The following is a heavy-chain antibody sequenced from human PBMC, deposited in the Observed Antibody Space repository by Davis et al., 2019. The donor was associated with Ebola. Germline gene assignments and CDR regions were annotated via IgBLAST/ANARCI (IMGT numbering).Heavy chain of an antibody. CDR2: MNPNSGNT. J-gene: IGHJ5*02. Sequence: ASVKVSCKASGYTFTSYDINWVRQATGQGLEWMGWMNPNSGNTGYAQKFQGRVTMTTDTSTSTAYMELRSLRSDDTAVYYCARDSRYCSGGSCYSYWFDPWGQGTLVTVSS. CDR1: GYTFTSYD. CDR3: ARDSRYCSGGSCYSYWFDP. V-gene: IGHV1-8*01. D-gene: IGHD2-15*01.